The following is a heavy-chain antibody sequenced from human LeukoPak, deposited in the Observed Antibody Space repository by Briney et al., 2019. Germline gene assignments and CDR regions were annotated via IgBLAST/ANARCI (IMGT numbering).Heavy chain of an antibody. CDR3: ARGDSDCSGGSCYSDSYYYYYHMDV. D-gene: IGHD2-15*01. CDR1: GYSISSGYY. CDR2: IYHSGST. Sequence: SETLFLTFTVSGYSISSGYYWGWIRQPPGKGLEWIGSIYHSGSTYYNPSLKSRVTISVDTSNNQFSLKLSSVTAADTAVYYCARGDSDCSGGSCYSDSYYYYYHMDVWGKGTTVTVSS. V-gene: IGHV4-38-2*02. J-gene: IGHJ6*03.